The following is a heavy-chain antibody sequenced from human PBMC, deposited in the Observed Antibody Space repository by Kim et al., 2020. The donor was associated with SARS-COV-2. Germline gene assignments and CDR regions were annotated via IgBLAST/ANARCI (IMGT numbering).Heavy chain of an antibody. CDR2: ISSSSSYI. Sequence: GGSLRLSCAASGFTFSSYSMNWVRQAPGKGLEWVSSISSSSSYIYYADSVKGRFTISRDNAKNSLYLQMNSLRAEDTAVYYCARALSSGWYVDYYYYGMDVWGQGTTVTVSS. CDR3: ARALSSGWYVDYYYYGMDV. J-gene: IGHJ6*02. V-gene: IGHV3-21*01. CDR1: GFTFSSYS. D-gene: IGHD6-19*01.